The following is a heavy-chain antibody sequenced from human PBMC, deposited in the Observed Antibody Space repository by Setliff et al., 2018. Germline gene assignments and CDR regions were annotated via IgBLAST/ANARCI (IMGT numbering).Heavy chain of an antibody. Sequence: PSETLSLTCAVSGGSVTSHYWSWIRQPPGKGLEWIGFIFYSGDTNSNPSLKSRVTMSVDTSKNQFSLKLSSVTAADTAVYYCARGRHIVVVTAISWFDPWGQGILVTVS. V-gene: IGHV4-59*02. J-gene: IGHJ5*02. CDR1: GGSVTSHY. D-gene: IGHD2-21*02. CDR2: IFYSGDT. CDR3: ARGRHIVVVTAISWFDP.